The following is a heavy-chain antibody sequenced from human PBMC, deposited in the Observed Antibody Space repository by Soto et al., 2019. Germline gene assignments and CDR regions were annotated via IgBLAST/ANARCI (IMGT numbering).Heavy chain of an antibody. J-gene: IGHJ4*02. D-gene: IGHD3-9*01. CDR1: GFTFSSYA. V-gene: IGHV3-23*01. CDR3: AKVRSRDYDILTGYWRH. CDR2: ISGSGGST. Sequence: GGSLRLSCAASGFTFSSYAMSWVRQAPGKGLEWVSAISGSGGSTYYADSVKGRFTISRDNSKNTLYLQMNSLRAEDTAVYYCAKVRSRDYDILTGYWRHWGQGTLVTVSS.